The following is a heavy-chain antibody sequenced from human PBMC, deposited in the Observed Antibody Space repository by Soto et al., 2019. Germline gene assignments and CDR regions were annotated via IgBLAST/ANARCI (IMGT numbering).Heavy chain of an antibody. J-gene: IGHJ5*01. CDR1: EFTFSNYA. CDR3: AKANFPDYDGANWFDS. V-gene: IGHV3-23*01. CDR2: ISGSGGRI. Sequence: GSLRLSCAASEFTFSNYAMSWVRQAPGKGLEWVSGISGSGGRIHYAEPVKGRFIISRDNSKNTLYLQMNSLRAEDTAVYYCAKANFPDYDGANWFDSWGQGSLVTVSS. D-gene: IGHD3-22*01.